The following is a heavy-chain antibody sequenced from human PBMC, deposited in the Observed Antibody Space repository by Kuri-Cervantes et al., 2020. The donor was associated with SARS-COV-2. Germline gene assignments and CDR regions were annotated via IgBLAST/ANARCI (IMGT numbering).Heavy chain of an antibody. CDR3: ARFPHFDY. Sequence: GSLRLSCAASGFTFSSYSMNRVRQPPGKGLEWIGSIYYSGSTYYNPSLKSRVTISVDTSKNQFSLKLSSVTAADTAVYYCARFPHFDYWGQGTLVTVSS. CDR2: IYYSGST. V-gene: IGHV4-39*01. J-gene: IGHJ4*02. CDR1: GFTFSSYSMN.